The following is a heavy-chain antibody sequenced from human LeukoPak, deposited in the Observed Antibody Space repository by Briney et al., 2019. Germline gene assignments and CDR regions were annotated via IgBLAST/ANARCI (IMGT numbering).Heavy chain of an antibody. Sequence: SETLSLTCTVSGGSISSHYWSWIRQPPGKGLEWIGYIYYSGSTNYNPSLKSRVTISVDTSKNQFSLKLSSVTAADTAVYYCARLTPHYDSSGYYRNDAFDIWGQGTMVTVSS. D-gene: IGHD3-22*01. V-gene: IGHV4-59*11. CDR3: ARLTPHYDSSGYYRNDAFDI. CDR1: GGSISSHY. CDR2: IYYSGST. J-gene: IGHJ3*02.